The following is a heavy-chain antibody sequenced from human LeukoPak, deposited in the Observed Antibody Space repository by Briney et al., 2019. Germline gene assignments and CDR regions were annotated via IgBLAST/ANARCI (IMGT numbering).Heavy chain of an antibody. CDR3: ARVLIDTHGWYHFDY. J-gene: IGHJ4*02. CDR1: GASISNYY. Sequence: WETLSLTCTVSGASISNYYWSWIRQPPGKGLEWIGSIYYSGSTNYSPSLKSRVTMSLHTSKNQFSLRLSSVTTADTAVYYCARVLIDTHGWYHFDYLGQGTLVTVSS. CDR2: IYYSGST. D-gene: IGHD6-19*01. V-gene: IGHV4-59*01.